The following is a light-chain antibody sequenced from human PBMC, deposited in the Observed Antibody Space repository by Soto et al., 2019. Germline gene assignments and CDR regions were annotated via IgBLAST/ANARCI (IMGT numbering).Light chain of an antibody. J-gene: IGLJ1*01. CDR3: SSYTSSSTLGV. CDR1: SSDVGGYNY. CDR2: DVS. Sequence: QAVVTQPASVSGSPGQSITISCTGTSSDVGGYNYVSWYQQHPGKAPKLMIYDVSNRPSGVSNLFSGSKSVNTASLTISGLQAEDEADYYCSSYTSSSTLGVFGTGTKLTVL. V-gene: IGLV2-14*01.